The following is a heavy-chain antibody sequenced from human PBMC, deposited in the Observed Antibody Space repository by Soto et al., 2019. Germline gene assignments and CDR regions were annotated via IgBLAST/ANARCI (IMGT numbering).Heavy chain of an antibody. D-gene: IGHD3-9*01. Sequence: ASVKVSCKASGYTFTGYYMHWVRQAPGQGLEWMGWINPNSGGTNYAQKFQGWVTMTRDTSTSTAYMELSRLRSDDTAVYYCARALRYFDWSPKGRPSSYFDYWGQGTLVTVSS. CDR2: INPNSGGT. CDR3: ARALRYFDWSPKGRPSSYFDY. J-gene: IGHJ4*02. CDR1: GYTFTGYY. V-gene: IGHV1-2*04.